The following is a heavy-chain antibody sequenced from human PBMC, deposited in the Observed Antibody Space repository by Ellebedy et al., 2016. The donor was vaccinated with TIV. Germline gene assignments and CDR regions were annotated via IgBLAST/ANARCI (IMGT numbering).Heavy chain of an antibody. D-gene: IGHD1-1*01. CDR2: INHSGST. Sequence: MPSETLSLTCAVYGGSFSVYYWSWIRQPPGKGLEWIGDINHSGSTNYNPSLKSRVSISVDTSKNQFSLKVSSVTAADTAVYYCARHHTVERGAIDYWGQGTLVTVSS. J-gene: IGHJ4*02. V-gene: IGHV4-34*01. CDR1: GGSFSVYY. CDR3: ARHHTVERGAIDY.